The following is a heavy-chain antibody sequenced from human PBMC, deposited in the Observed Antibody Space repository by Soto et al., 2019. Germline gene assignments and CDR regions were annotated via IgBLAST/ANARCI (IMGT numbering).Heavy chain of an antibody. Sequence: GASVKVSCKASGGTFSSYAISWVRQAPGQGLEWMGGIIPIFGTANYAQKFQGRVTITADESTSTAYMELSSLRSEDTAVYYCARVPAAAGTGKAFDIWGQGTMVTVS. CDR1: GGTFSSYA. J-gene: IGHJ3*02. D-gene: IGHD6-13*01. V-gene: IGHV1-69*13. CDR3: ARVPAAAGTGKAFDI. CDR2: IIPIFGTA.